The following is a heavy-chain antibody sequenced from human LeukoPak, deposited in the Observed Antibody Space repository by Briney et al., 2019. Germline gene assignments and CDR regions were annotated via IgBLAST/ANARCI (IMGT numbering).Heavy chain of an antibody. CDR2: IYHSGST. V-gene: IGHV4-38-2*02. CDR1: GYSISSGYY. J-gene: IGHJ3*02. D-gene: IGHD3-22*01. Sequence: SETLSLTCTVSGYSISSGYYWGWIRQPPGKGLEWIGSIYHSGSTYYNPSLKSRVTISVDTSKNQFSLKLSSVTAADTAVYYCYYDGSGYGNKDAFEIGAKGQWSPSLQ. CDR3: YYDGSGYGNKDAFEI.